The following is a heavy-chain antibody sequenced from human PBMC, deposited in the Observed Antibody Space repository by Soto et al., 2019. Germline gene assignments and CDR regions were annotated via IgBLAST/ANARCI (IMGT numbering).Heavy chain of an antibody. D-gene: IGHD2-21*01. V-gene: IGHV3-64D*06. CDR1: GFAFSSYA. CDR2: ISPQGGRT. J-gene: IGHJ4*02. Sequence: PGGSLRLSCSASGFAFSSYAMHWVRQTPGKGLEYVSAISPQGGRTYYADSVKGRFTISRDDSKNTVYLQMSSLRPDDTAVYYCVNMMIARGAFDFWGQGTLVTVSS. CDR3: VNMMIARGAFDF.